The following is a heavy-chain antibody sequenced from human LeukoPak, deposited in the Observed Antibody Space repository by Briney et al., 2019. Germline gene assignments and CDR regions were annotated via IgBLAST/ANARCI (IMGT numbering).Heavy chain of an antibody. CDR3: ARGPSYYYYMDV. J-gene: IGHJ6*03. V-gene: IGHV4-4*07. CDR2: IYTSEST. Sequence: SETLSLTCTVSNDSISSYYWSWIRQPAGKGLEWVGRIYTSESTNYNPSLKSRVTMSVDTSKNQFSLKLSPVTAADTAVYYCARGPSYYYYMDVWGKGTTVIVSS. CDR1: NDSISSYY.